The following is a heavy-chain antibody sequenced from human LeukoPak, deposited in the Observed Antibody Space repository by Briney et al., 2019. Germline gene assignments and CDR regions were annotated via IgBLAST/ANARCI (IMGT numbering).Heavy chain of an antibody. D-gene: IGHD6-13*01. CDR1: GFTFSSYS. V-gene: IGHV3-21*01. J-gene: IGHJ4*02. Sequence: GGSLRLSCAASGFTFSSYSMNWVRQAPGKGLEWVSSISSSSSYIYYADSVKGRFTISRDNAKNSLYLQMNSLRAEDTAVYYCARGVYSSSWYLAEPYYFDYWGQGTLVTVSS. CDR2: ISSSSSYI. CDR3: ARGVYSSSWYLAEPYYFDY.